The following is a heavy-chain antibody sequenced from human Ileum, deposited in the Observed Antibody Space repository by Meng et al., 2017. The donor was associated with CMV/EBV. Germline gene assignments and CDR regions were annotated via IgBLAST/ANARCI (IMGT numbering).Heavy chain of an antibody. J-gene: IGHJ4*02. V-gene: IGHV6-1*01. CDR1: GYSVSSTTVT. CDR3: VRLTGNSWLDY. CDR2: TYYRSKWFN. Sequence: QLRHHQSGPGLVKTSQTSLLTCAISGYSVSSTTVTWNWIRQSPSRGLEWLGRTYYRSKWFNDYALSVRGRITINPDISKNQLSLQLNSVTPEDTAVYYCVRLTGNSWLDYWGRGTLVTVSS. D-gene: IGHD6-13*01.